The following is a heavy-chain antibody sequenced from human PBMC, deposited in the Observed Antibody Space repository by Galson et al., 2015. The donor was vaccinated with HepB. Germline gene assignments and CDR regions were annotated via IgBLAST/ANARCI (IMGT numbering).Heavy chain of an antibody. CDR2: ISAYNGNT. CDR3: ARDMRATMVRGAKGPDAFDI. J-gene: IGHJ3*02. CDR1: GYTFTSYG. V-gene: IGHV1-18*04. Sequence: SVKVSCKASGYTFTSYGISWVRQAPGQGLEWMGWISAYNGNTNYAQKLQGRVTMTTDTSTSTAYMELRSLRSDDTAVYYCARDMRATMVRGAKGPDAFDIWGQGTMVTVSS. D-gene: IGHD3-10*01.